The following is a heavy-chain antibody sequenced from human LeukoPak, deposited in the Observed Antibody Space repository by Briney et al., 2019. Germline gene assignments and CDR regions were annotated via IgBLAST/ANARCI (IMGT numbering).Heavy chain of an antibody. D-gene: IGHD3-22*01. J-gene: IGHJ4*02. V-gene: IGHV4-59*08. CDR1: GGSISSYY. CDR3: ARLGYYYDSSGYSDY. Sequence: SETLSLTCTVSGGSISSYYWSWLRQPPGKGLEWIGYIYYSGSTNYNPSLKSRVTISVDTSKNQFSLKLSSVTAADTAVYYCARLGYYYDSSGYSDYWGQGTLVTVSS. CDR2: IYYSGST.